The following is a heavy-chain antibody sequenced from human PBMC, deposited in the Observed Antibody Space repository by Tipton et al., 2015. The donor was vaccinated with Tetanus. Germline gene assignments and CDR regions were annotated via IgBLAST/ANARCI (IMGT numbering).Heavy chain of an antibody. CDR1: GGSISSPSYY. V-gene: IGHV4-39*01. CDR3: ARNFFISGSRIRGGSPFDV. CDR2: VYYSGTT. J-gene: IGHJ3*01. Sequence: LRLSCTVSGGSISSPSYYWGWIRQPPGKGLEWIGSVYYSGTTYYNPSLRNRLTVSRDTSKNQFSLNLKSVTAADTAVYFCARNFFISGSRIRGGSPFDVWGPGTIVTVSS. D-gene: IGHD6-19*01.